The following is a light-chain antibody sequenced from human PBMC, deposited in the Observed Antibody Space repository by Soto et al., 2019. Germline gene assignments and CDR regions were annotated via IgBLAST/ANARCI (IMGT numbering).Light chain of an antibody. Sequence: DIQMTQSPASLSASVGDRVTITCRASQNIGIHLNWYQQKPGKAPKVLIYTASSLRSGVPSRFSGSGSGTDFTLLINSLQPDDFAPYICQQSYTTPLTFCGGTKVEIK. CDR2: TAS. CDR3: QQSYTTPLT. J-gene: IGKJ4*01. CDR1: QNIGIH. V-gene: IGKV1-39*01.